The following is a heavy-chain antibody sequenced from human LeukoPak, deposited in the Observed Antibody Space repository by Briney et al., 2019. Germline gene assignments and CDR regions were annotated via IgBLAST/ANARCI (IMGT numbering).Heavy chain of an antibody. D-gene: IGHD3-3*02. CDR3: ARASPRGIYYYYYMDV. CDR1: GSSISSYY. J-gene: IGHJ6*03. CDR2: INHSGST. V-gene: IGHV4-34*01. Sequence: SETLSLTCTVSGSSISSYYWSWIRQPPGKGLEWIGEINHSGSTNYNPSLKSRVTISVDTSKNQFSLKLSSVTAADTAVYYCARASPRGIYYYYYMDVWGKGTTVTVSS.